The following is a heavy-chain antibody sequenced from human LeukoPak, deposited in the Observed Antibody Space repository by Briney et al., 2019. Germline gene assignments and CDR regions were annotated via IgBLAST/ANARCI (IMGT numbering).Heavy chain of an antibody. CDR3: ARLSLYGSFDP. Sequence: SETLSLTCTVSGGSISSYYWSWIRQPPGKGLEWIGYIYYSGSTYYNPSLKSRVTISVDTSKNQFSLKLSSVTAADTAVYYCARLSLYGSFDPWGQGTLVTVSS. CDR1: GGSISSYY. CDR2: IYYSGST. V-gene: IGHV4-59*12. D-gene: IGHD4-17*01. J-gene: IGHJ5*02.